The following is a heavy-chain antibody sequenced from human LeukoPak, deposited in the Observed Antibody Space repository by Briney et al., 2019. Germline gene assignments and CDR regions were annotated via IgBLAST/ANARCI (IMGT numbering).Heavy chain of an antibody. CDR3: ARLPLWGDAFDI. J-gene: IGHJ3*02. Sequence: ASVKVSCKASGYTFTGYYMHWVRQAPGQGLEWMGWINPNSGGTNYAQKFQVRVTMTRDTSISTAYMELSRLRSDDTAVYYCARLPLWGDAFDIWGQGTMVTVSS. V-gene: IGHV1-2*02. D-gene: IGHD2-21*01. CDR1: GYTFTGYY. CDR2: INPNSGGT.